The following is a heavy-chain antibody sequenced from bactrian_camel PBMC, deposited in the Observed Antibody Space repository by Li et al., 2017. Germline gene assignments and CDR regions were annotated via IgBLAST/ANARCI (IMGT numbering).Heavy chain of an antibody. V-gene: IGHV3S1*01. CDR3: AARGPYCYTKLSVRDFTY. Sequence: HVQLVESGGGSVQAGESLRLSCAASGYTYSSACMGWFRQAPGKEREGVAAIYTGGDRLYADSVKGRFTISLNRAQTMVYLQMNSLKPEDTAMYYCAARGPYCYTKLSVRDFTYWGQGTQVT. D-gene: IGHD2*01. CDR2: IYTGGDR. J-gene: IGHJ6*01. CDR1: GYTYSSAC.